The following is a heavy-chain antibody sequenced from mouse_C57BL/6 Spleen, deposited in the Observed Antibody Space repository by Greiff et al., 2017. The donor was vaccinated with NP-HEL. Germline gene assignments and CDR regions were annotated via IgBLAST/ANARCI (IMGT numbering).Heavy chain of an antibody. J-gene: IGHJ1*03. CDR2: IYPGSGST. Sequence: VQLQQSGAELVKPGASVKMSCKVSGYTFTSYWITWVKQRPGQGLEWIGDIYPGSGSTNYNEKFKSKATLTVDTSSSTAYMQLSSLTSEDSAVYYCARSYGNTYWYFDVWGTGTTVTVSS. CDR1: GYTFTSYW. D-gene: IGHD2-1*01. V-gene: IGHV1-55*01. CDR3: ARSYGNTYWYFDV.